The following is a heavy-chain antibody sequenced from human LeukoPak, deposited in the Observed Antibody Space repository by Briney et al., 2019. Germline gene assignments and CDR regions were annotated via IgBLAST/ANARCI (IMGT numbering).Heavy chain of an antibody. CDR1: GFTFSSYA. CDR3: ARASSGSYSVRYPTLDY. J-gene: IGHJ4*02. D-gene: IGHD1-26*01. Sequence: PGGSLRLSCAASGFTFSSYAIHWVRQAPGKGLEYVSAISSNGGSTYYANSVKGRFTISRDNSKSTVYLQMGSLRAEDMAVYYCARASSGSYSVRYPTLDYWGQGTLVTVSS. CDR2: ISSNGGST. V-gene: IGHV3-64*01.